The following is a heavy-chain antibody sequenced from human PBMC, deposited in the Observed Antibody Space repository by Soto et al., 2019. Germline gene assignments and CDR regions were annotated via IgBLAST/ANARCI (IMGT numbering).Heavy chain of an antibody. V-gene: IGHV3-30-3*01. J-gene: IGHJ4*02. Sequence: QVQLVESGGGVVQPGRSLRLSCAASGFTFSSYAMYWVRQAPGKGLEWVTLISCDGSNTYYADSVKGRFTISRDNSKNTLYLQMNSLRPEDTAVYYCARLEGQQLAFDYWGQGNLVTVSS. CDR2: ISCDGSNT. CDR3: ARLEGQQLAFDY. D-gene: IGHD6-13*01. CDR1: GFTFSSYA.